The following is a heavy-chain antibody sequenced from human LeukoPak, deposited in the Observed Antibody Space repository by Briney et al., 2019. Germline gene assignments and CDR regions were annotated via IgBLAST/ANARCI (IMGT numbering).Heavy chain of an antibody. CDR1: GFTFNNYG. CDR3: AKYVGARYFDY. Sequence: GGSLRLSCAASGFTFNNYGMSWVRQAPGKGLEWVSGLSGSGGSTYYADSVKGRFTISRDNSENTLYLQMNSLRAEDTAVYYCAKYVGARYFDYWGQGTLVIVSS. V-gene: IGHV3-23*01. J-gene: IGHJ4*02. D-gene: IGHD1-26*01. CDR2: LSGSGGST.